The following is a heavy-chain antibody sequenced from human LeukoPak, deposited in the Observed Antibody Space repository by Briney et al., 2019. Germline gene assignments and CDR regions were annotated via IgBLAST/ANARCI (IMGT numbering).Heavy chain of an antibody. Sequence: PSETLSLTCTVSGGSISSSSYYWGWIRQPPGKGLEWIGSIYYSGSTNYNPSLKSRVTISVDTSKNQFSLKLSSVTAADTAVYYCARGYSSGWYSYYFDYWGQGTLVTVSS. V-gene: IGHV4-39*07. CDR3: ARGYSSGWYSYYFDY. CDR2: IYYSGST. J-gene: IGHJ4*02. CDR1: GGSISSSSYY. D-gene: IGHD6-19*01.